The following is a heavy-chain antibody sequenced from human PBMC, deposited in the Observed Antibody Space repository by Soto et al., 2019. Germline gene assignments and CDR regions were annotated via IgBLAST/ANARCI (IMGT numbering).Heavy chain of an antibody. D-gene: IGHD2-15*01. CDR1: GFTFSSYA. J-gene: IGHJ4*02. Sequence: GGSLRLSCAASGFTFSSYAMSWVLQAPGKGLEWVSAISGSGGSTYYADSVKGRFTISRDNSKNTLYLQMNSLRAEDTAVYYCAKDPCGGGPYYSDYWGQGTLVTVSS. CDR2: ISGSGGST. CDR3: AKDPCGGGPYYSDY. V-gene: IGHV3-23*01.